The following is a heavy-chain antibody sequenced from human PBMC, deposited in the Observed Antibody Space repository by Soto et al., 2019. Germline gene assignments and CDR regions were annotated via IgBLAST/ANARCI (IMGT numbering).Heavy chain of an antibody. Sequence: GGSLRLSCAASGFTFSSYAMSWVRQAPGKGLEWVSAISGSGGSTYYEDSVKGRFTISRDNSKNTLYLQMNSLRAEDTAVYYCAKVGGYCSGGSCYYYYYGMDVWGQGTTVTVSS. J-gene: IGHJ6*02. CDR2: ISGSGGST. D-gene: IGHD2-15*01. V-gene: IGHV3-23*01. CDR1: GFTFSSYA. CDR3: AKVGGYCSGGSCYYYYYGMDV.